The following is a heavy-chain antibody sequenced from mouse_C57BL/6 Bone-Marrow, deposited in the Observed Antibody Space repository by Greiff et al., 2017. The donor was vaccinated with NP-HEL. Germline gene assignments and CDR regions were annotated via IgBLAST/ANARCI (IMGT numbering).Heavy chain of an antibody. J-gene: IGHJ3*01. D-gene: IGHD2-4*01. CDR3: ARYPLGGLRAWFAY. CDR1: GYTFTSYG. Sequence: VQLQQSGAELARPGASVKLSCKASGYTFTSYGISWVKQRPGQGLEWIGEIYPRSGNTYYNEKFKGKATLTADKSSSTAYMELRSLTSEDSAVYFCARYPLGGLRAWFAYWGQGTLVTVSA. CDR2: IYPRSGNT. V-gene: IGHV1-81*01.